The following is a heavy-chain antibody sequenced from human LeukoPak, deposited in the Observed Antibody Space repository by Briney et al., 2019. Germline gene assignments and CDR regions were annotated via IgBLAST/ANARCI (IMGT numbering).Heavy chain of an antibody. J-gene: IGHJ6*02. CDR3: ARHGRAVAGTNYYYYYGMDV. D-gene: IGHD6-19*01. CDR2: INLSGNT. V-gene: IGHV4-34*01. CDR1: GGSFSDYY. Sequence: SETLSLTCAVFGGSFSDYYWSWIRQPPGKGLEWIGEINLSGNTNYNPSLKSRVSISIDTSKNQFSLKLSSVTAADTAVYYCARHGRAVAGTNYYYYYGMDVWGQGTTVTVSS.